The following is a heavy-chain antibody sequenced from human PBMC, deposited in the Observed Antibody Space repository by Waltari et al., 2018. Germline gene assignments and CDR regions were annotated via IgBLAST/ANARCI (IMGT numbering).Heavy chain of an antibody. Sequence: QVQLQQWGAGLLKPSETLSLTCAVYGGSFSGYYWSWIRQPPGKGLEWIGEINHSGSTNYNPSLKSRVTISVDTSKNQFSLKLSSVTAADTAVYYCARGRYCSGGSCYSQAGYDYWGQGTLVTVS. D-gene: IGHD2-15*01. CDR2: INHSGST. V-gene: IGHV4-34*01. CDR1: GGSFSGYY. J-gene: IGHJ4*02. CDR3: ARGRYCSGGSCYSQAGYDY.